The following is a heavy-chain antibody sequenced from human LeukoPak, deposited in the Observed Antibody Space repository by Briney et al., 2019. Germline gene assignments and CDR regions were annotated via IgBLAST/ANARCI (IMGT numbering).Heavy chain of an antibody. Sequence: GGSLRLSCAASGFTFSSYAMSWVRQAPGKGLEWVSAISGSGGSTYYADSVKGRFTISRDNSKNTLYLQMNSLRAEDTAVYYCAKDGGYCSGGSCYSPFGKYSQHWGQGTLVTVSS. J-gene: IGHJ1*01. CDR1: GFTFSSYA. V-gene: IGHV3-23*01. CDR2: ISGSGGST. D-gene: IGHD2-15*01. CDR3: AKDGGYCSGGSCYSPFGKYSQH.